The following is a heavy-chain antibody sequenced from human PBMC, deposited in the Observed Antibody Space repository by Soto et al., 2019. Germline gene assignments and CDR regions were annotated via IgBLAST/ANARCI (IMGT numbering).Heavy chain of an antibody. D-gene: IGHD5-18*01. CDR2: IIPIFGTA. V-gene: IGHV1-69*13. CDR3: ASLNSYGSDY. Sequence: SVKVSCKASGGTFSSYASSWVRQAPGQGLEWMGGIIPIFGTANYAQKFQGRVTITADESTSTAYMELSSLRSEDTAVYYCASLNSYGSDYWGQGTLVTVSS. J-gene: IGHJ4*02. CDR1: GGTFSSYA.